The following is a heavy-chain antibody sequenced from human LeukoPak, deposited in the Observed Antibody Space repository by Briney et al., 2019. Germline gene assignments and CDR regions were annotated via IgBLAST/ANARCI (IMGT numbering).Heavy chain of an antibody. V-gene: IGHV4-59*01. J-gene: IGHJ4*02. CDR1: GGSISSYY. CDR3: ARDSIEYSSSPGSFDY. CDR2: IYYSGST. D-gene: IGHD6-6*01. Sequence: SETLSLTRTVSGGSISSYYWSWIRQPPGKGLEWIGYIYYSGSTNYNPSLKSRVTISVDTSKNQFSLKLSSVTAADTAEYYCARDSIEYSSSPGSFDYWGQGTLVTVSS.